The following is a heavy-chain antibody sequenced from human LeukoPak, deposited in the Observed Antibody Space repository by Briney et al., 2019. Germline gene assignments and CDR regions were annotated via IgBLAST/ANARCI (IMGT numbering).Heavy chain of an antibody. CDR1: GGTFSSYA. D-gene: IGHD2/OR15-2a*01. J-gene: IGHJ3*02. CDR3: ARDGLLLSAFDI. V-gene: IGHV1-69*01. CDR2: IIPIFGTA. Sequence: PVKVSCKASGGTFSSYAISWVRQAPGQGLEWMGGIIPIFGTANYAQKFQGRVTITADESTSTANMELSSLRSEDTAVYYCARDGLLLSAFDIWGQGTMVTVSS.